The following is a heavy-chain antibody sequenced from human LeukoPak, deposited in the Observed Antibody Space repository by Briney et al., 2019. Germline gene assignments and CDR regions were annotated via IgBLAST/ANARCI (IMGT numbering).Heavy chain of an antibody. J-gene: IGHJ3*02. CDR1: GYSFTSYY. D-gene: IGHD1-26*01. V-gene: IGHV1-46*01. Sequence: ASVKDSCKTSGYSFTSYYVHWVRQAPGQRLEWMGTINPSGGSTTYDKYFEGSLTMTIDTSTSTVYMELSSLRSEDTAVYYCARSSAYYNEADIWGQGTMVTVSS. CDR2: INPSGGST. CDR3: ARSSAYYNEADI.